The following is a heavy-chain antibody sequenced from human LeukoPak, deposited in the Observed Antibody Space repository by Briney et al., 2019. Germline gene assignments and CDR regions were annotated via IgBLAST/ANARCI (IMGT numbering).Heavy chain of an antibody. J-gene: IGHJ4*02. CDR1: GFIFKSYW. V-gene: IGHV3-7*01. D-gene: IGHD3-10*01. CDR2: IKQDGSEE. CDR3: TTYGSGRKFDY. Sequence: GGSLRLSCAASGFIFKSYWMSWVRQAPGKGLEWVANIKQDGSEENYVDSVRGRFTISRDNAKKSLYLQMNSLRAEDTAVYYCTTYGSGRKFDYWGQGILVTVSS.